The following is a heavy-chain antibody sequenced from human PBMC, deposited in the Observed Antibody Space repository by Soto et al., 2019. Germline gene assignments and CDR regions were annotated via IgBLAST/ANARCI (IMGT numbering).Heavy chain of an antibody. J-gene: IGHJ4*02. CDR1: GYAFTTYG. CDR2: ISAHNGNT. Sequence: QVHLVQSGAEVKKPGASVKVSCKGSGYAFTTYGITWVRQAPGQGLEWMGWISAHNGNTNYAQKLQGRVTVTRDTSTSTAYMELMCLRSAYTSLYYCARARYGDYWGQGALVTVSS. D-gene: IGHD1-1*01. CDR3: ARARYGDY. V-gene: IGHV1-18*01.